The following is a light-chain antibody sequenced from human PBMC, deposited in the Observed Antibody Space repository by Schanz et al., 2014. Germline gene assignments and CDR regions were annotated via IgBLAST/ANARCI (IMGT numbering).Light chain of an antibody. J-gene: IGKJ5*01. V-gene: IGKV3-11*01. Sequence: EVVLTQSPATLSLSPGERATLSCRASQIVSNDFAWYQQKPGQAPRLLIYGASTRATGIPDRISGSGSGTDFPRTISSLEPEDFGSYYCQQRSSTFRQGTRLAIK. CDR2: GAS. CDR1: QIVSND. CDR3: QQRSST.